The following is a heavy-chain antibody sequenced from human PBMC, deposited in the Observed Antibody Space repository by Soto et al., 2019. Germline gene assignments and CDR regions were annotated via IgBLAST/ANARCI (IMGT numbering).Heavy chain of an antibody. Sequence: SETLSLTCAVSGGSLSGYYWSWIRQSPGKGLEWIAYIYYSGNTDFNPSLKSRVTISVDTSKNQFSLKLSSVTAADTAVYYCARKGDCSSGSCKYFDYWGQGTLVTVSS. J-gene: IGHJ4*02. CDR3: ARKGDCSSGSCKYFDY. D-gene: IGHD2-15*01. V-gene: IGHV4-59*01. CDR2: IYYSGNT. CDR1: GGSLSGYY.